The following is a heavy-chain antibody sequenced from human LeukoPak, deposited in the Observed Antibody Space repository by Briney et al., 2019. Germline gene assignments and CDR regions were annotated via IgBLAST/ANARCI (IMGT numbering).Heavy chain of an antibody. V-gene: IGHV3-48*01. J-gene: IGHJ4*02. D-gene: IGHD6-13*01. CDR2: ISRDSNTR. Sequence: GGSLRVSCAASGFTFNNYNMHWVRQAPGKGLEWVSYISRDSNTRFYADFVKGRFTISRDNAKNSLYLQMNSLRAEDTAVYYCAIFHGWTDSSTWLPSDYWGQGTLVTVSP. CDR1: GFTFNNYN. CDR3: AIFHGWTDSSTWLPSDY.